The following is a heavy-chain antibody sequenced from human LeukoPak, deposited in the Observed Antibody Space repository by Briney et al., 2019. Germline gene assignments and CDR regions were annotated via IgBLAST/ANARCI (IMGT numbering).Heavy chain of an antibody. D-gene: IGHD6-13*01. J-gene: IGHJ4*02. CDR2: IYHTGTT. CDR1: GYSISSDYY. V-gene: IGHV4-38-2*02. Sequence: SETLSLTCTVPGYSISSDYYWGWIRQPPGKGLEWVGRIYHTGTTYYNPSLKSRVTISVDTSKNQFSLKLSSVTAADTAVYYCARYSSSWYFDYWGQGTLVTVSS. CDR3: ARYSSSWYFDY.